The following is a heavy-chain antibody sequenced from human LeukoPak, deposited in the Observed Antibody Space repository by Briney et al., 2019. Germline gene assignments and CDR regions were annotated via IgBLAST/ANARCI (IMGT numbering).Heavy chain of an antibody. J-gene: IGHJ4*02. CDR2: ISYDGSNK. V-gene: IGHV3-30*03. CDR1: GFTFSSYG. D-gene: IGHD6-19*01. Sequence: GGSLRLSCAASGFTFSSYGMHWVRRAPGKGLEWVAVISYDGSNKFYADSVKGRFTISRDNSKSTLYLQMNSLRAEDTAVYYCARGYRAVAGMPGDFDYWGQGTLVTVSS. CDR3: ARGYRAVAGMPGDFDY.